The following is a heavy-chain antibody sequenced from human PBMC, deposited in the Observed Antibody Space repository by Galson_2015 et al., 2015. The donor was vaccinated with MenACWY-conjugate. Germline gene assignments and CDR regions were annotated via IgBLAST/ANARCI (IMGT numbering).Heavy chain of an antibody. CDR1: GLSFSNYW. V-gene: IGHV3-74*01. CDR3: ARRTLSGVYYCFDS. Sequence: SLRLSCAASGLSFSNYWMHWVRQAPGKGLEWVSRINSDGTTTNYADSVKGRFTISRDNAKNTLYLQMNSLRAEDTAVYYCARRTLSGVYYCFDSWGQGTLVTVSS. D-gene: IGHD5/OR15-5a*01. J-gene: IGHJ4*02. CDR2: INSDGTTT.